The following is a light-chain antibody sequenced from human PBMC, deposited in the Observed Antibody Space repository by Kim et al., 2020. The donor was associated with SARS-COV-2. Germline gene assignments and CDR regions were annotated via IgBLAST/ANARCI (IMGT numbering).Light chain of an antibody. V-gene: IGKV1-27*01. CDR1: HDISNS. Sequence: DIQMTQSPASLSASVGDRVTITCRASHDISNSLAWYQQKPGKVPKLLIYAASTLHSGVPSRFSGGGSGTDFTLTIGSLQPEDVATYYCQKYNTDPWTFGPGTKVDIK. J-gene: IGKJ1*01. CDR2: AAS. CDR3: QKYNTDPWT.